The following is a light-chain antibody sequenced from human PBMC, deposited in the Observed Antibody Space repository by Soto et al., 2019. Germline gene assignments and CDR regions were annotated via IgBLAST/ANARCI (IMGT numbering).Light chain of an antibody. V-gene: IGLV2-14*03. CDR3: NSFTTSSTLV. CDR2: DVS. CDR1: SSDVGAYNY. J-gene: IGLJ2*01. Sequence: QSVLTQPASVSGSPGQSITISCTGTSSDVGAYNYVSWYQHHPGKAPKLMIYDVSNRPSGVSNRFSGSKSGNTASLTISGLQAEDEADHYCNSFTTSSTLVFGGGTKVTVL.